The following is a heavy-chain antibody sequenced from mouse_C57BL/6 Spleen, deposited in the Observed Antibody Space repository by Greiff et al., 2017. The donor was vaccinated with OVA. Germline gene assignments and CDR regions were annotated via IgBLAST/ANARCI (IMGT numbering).Heavy chain of an antibody. D-gene: IGHD1-1*01. CDR1: GYTFTNYW. CDR3: ARGDGSSPYYFDY. V-gene: IGHV1-63*01. J-gene: IGHJ2*01. Sequence: QVQLKQSGAELVRPGTSVKMSCKASGYTFTNYWIGWAKQRPGHGLEWIGDIYPGGGYTNYNEKFKGKATLTADKSSSTAYMQFSSLTSEDSAIYYCARGDGSSPYYFDYWGQGTTLTVSS. CDR2: IYPGGGYT.